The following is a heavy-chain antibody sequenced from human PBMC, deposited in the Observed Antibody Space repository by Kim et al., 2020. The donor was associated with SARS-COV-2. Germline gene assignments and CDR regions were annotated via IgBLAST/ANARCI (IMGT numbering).Heavy chain of an antibody. V-gene: IGHV1-69*13. CDR1: GGTFSGYT. CDR2: IIPVSGPS. D-gene: IGHD1-26*01. Sequence: SVKVSCTNSGGTFSGYTINWLRQAPGQGLEWMGEIIPVSGPSNFAQKFQGRVTITADASTNTVYMEMNSLSSEDTAVYYLARDKRVKEPVFADWGQATL. CDR3: ARDKRVKEPVFAD. J-gene: IGHJ4*02.